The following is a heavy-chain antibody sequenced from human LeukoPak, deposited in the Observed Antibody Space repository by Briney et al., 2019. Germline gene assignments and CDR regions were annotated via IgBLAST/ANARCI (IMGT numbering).Heavy chain of an antibody. CDR3: AGHHPRNTVDF. CDR1: GGSISGYY. J-gene: IGHJ4*02. Sequence: SETLSLTCTVSGGSISGYYWAWIRQPPGKVLEWIGYIHYSGNTNYNPSLKSRVTMSVDTSKNQFSLILTSVTAADTAVYYCAGHHPRNTVDFWGQGTLVTVSS. CDR2: IHYSGNT. V-gene: IGHV4-59*08. D-gene: IGHD2/OR15-2a*01.